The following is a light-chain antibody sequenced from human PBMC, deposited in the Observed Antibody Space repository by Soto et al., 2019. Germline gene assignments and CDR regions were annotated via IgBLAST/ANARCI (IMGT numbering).Light chain of an antibody. CDR1: QGVDSKH. J-gene: IGKJ5*01. CDR2: AAS. Sequence: EIALTQSPGTLSLSPGEVATLSCRASQGVDSKHLAWYQQKPGQAPRLLIYAASSRATGIPDRFSGSGSGTDFTLSISRLETEDFAVYYCQQYGNSPGISFGQGTRLEIK. CDR3: QQYGNSPGIS. V-gene: IGKV3-20*01.